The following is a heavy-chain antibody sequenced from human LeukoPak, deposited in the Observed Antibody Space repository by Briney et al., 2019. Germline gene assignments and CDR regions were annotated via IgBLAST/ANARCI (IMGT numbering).Heavy chain of an antibody. CDR2: ISDSGGST. J-gene: IGHJ2*01. D-gene: IGHD5-12*01. CDR1: GFTFNSYA. V-gene: IGHV3-23*01. CDR3: AKDRVAHFFYWYFDL. Sequence: GGPLSLSCAASGFTFNSYAMSWVRQAPGKGLEWVSGISDSGGSTLYADSVKGRFTISRDNSKKTVYLQMNSLRAEDTAVYYCAKDRVAHFFYWYFDLWGRGTLVTVSS.